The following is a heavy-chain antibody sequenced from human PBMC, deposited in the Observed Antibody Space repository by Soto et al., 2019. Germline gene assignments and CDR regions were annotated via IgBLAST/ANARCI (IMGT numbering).Heavy chain of an antibody. CDR1: GFTFSSYA. Sequence: LRLSYAASGFTFSSYAMHWVRQAPGKGLEWVAVISYDGSNKYYADSVKGRFTISRDNSKNTLYLQMNSLRAEDTAVYYCARVKSVFYCYCDHRVLLSCPARRSSDL. CDR2: ISYDGSNK. V-gene: IGHV3-30-3*01. CDR3: ARVKSVFYCYCDHRVLLSCPARRSSDL. J-gene: IGHJ2*01. D-gene: IGHD5-18*01.